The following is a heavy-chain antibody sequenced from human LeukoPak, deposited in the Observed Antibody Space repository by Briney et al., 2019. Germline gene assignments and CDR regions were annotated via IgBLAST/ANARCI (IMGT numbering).Heavy chain of an antibody. CDR2: IIPILGIA. D-gene: IGHD2-2*02. CDR3: ARDPYCNRSSCYKWFDP. V-gene: IGHV1-69*04. Sequence: SVKVSCNASGPTFSINTNSWVRHPPAQGIEWMGRIIPILGIANYSQKFQVRGTITAYKFTSTAYMELSSLRCEDTAVYYCARDPYCNRSSCYKWFDPGGQGTLVTVSS. J-gene: IGHJ5*02. CDR1: GPTFSINT.